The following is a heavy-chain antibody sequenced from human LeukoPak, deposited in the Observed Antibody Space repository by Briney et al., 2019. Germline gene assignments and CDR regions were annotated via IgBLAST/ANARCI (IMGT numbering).Heavy chain of an antibody. D-gene: IGHD3-16*02. CDR2: ISYDGSNK. CDR3: ARDHGYDYVWGSYRSYYFDY. V-gene: IGHV3-30*04. CDR1: GFTFSSYA. J-gene: IGHJ4*02. Sequence: GGSLRLSCAASGFTFSSYAMHWVRQAPGKGLEWVAVISYDGSNKYYADSVKGRFTISRDNSKNTLYLQMNSLRAEDTAVYYCARDHGYDYVWGSYRSYYFDYWGQGTLVTVSS.